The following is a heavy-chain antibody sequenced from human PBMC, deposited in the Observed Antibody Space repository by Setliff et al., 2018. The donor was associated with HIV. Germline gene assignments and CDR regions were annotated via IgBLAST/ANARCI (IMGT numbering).Heavy chain of an antibody. CDR2: IYYSGST. D-gene: IGHD3-10*01. V-gene: IGHV4-28*06. CDR3: ARYYYGSESYYSPLDL. CDR1: GGSISSSNW. Sequence: KTSETLSLTCTVSGGSISSSNWWGWIRQSPGKGLEWIGYIYYSGSTNYNPSLMSRVTMSVDRAKNQVSLELTSVTALDTAVYYCARYYYGSESYYSPLDLWGQGTMVTVSS. J-gene: IGHJ3*01.